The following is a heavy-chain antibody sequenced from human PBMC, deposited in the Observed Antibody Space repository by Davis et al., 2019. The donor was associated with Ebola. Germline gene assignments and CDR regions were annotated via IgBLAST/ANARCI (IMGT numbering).Heavy chain of an antibody. CDR2: MSGSGDRT. V-gene: IGHV3-23*01. Sequence: GESLKISCVATGFTFDTYAMSWVRQVPGKGPEWVSGMSGSGDRTNYADSVKGRFTISRDNSNNTLFLQMNSLRVEDTARYYCAKASWGPAARPLLDSWGQGTLVTVSS. CDR1: GFTFDTYA. CDR3: AKASWGPAARPLLDS. D-gene: IGHD2-2*02. J-gene: IGHJ4*02.